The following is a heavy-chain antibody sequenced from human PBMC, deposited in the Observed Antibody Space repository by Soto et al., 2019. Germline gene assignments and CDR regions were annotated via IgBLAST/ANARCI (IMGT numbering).Heavy chain of an antibody. Sequence: GGSLRLSCVASGFPFSSYAMSWVRQTPGKGLEWVSGISGSGGRIYYADSVKGRFTISRDNPNNTLSLQMHILRVEDTAVYFCAKGGYYSLFDIWGQGTMVTVSS. CDR1: GFPFSSYA. CDR3: AKGGYYSLFDI. J-gene: IGHJ3*02. D-gene: IGHD3-16*01. V-gene: IGHV3-23*01. CDR2: ISGSGGRI.